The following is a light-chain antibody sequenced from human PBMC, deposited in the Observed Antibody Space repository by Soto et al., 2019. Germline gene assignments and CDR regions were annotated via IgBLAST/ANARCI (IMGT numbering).Light chain of an antibody. V-gene: IGLV2-14*03. CDR1: RRDYGYSNY. Sequence: QSALTQPASVSGSPGQSITISCTGSRRDYGYSNYVSWYQQHPGKAPKLVIYDVSNRPSGVSNRFSGSKSANTASLTISGLQAEDEADYYCSSFRSSSTSYVFGTGTKVTVL. J-gene: IGLJ1*01. CDR3: SSFRSSSTSYV. CDR2: DVS.